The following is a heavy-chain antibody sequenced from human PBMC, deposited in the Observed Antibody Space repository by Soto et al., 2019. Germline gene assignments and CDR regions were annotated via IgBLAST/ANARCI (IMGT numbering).Heavy chain of an antibody. Sequence: EVQLVESGGGLVQPGGSLRLSCAASGFTFSSYWMSWVRQAPGKGLEWVANIKQDGSEKYYVDSVKGRFTISRDNAKNSLYLQMNNLRAEDTAVYYCARAITYITMVRGVTNWYFDLWGRGTLVTVSS. D-gene: IGHD3-10*01. V-gene: IGHV3-7*01. CDR3: ARAITYITMVRGVTNWYFDL. CDR1: GFTFSSYW. CDR2: IKQDGSEK. J-gene: IGHJ2*01.